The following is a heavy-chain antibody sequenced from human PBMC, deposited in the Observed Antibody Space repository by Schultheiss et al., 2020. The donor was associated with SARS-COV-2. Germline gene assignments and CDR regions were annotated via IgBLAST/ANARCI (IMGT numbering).Heavy chain of an antibody. J-gene: IGHJ6*02. V-gene: IGHV4-34*01. CDR2: INHSGST. CDR1: GASFSAYY. Sequence: SETLSLTCAVYGASFSAYYWSWIRQPPGKGLEWIGEINHSGSTNYNPSLKSRVTISVDSSKSQFSLYLTSVTAADTAVYFCARTQDVWGQGTTVTVSS. CDR3: ARTQDV.